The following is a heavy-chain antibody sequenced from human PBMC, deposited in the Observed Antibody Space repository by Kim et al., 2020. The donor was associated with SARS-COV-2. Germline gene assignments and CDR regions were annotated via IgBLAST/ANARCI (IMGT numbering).Heavy chain of an antibody. Sequence: KFQERVTITRDMSTSTAYMELSSLRSEDTAVYYCAADGHRYSGYDSAFDIWGQGTMVTVSS. CDR3: AADGHRYSGYDSAFDI. J-gene: IGHJ3*02. D-gene: IGHD5-12*01. V-gene: IGHV1-58*01.